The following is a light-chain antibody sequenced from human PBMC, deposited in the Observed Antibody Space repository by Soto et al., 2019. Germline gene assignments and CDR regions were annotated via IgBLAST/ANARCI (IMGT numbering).Light chain of an antibody. V-gene: IGLV1-40*01. CDR3: QSYDSTLSARYV. CDR1: SNHIGVRYD. Sequence: SVLTQPPSVSGAPGRRVSSSCTGSSNHIGVRYDVHWYQHRPGTAPKLRIVGGTIRPSGLPDRFSASTSGTSASLAITGLQAEDEGDYYCQSYDSTLSARYVFGTGTKVTVL. J-gene: IGLJ1*01. CDR2: GGT.